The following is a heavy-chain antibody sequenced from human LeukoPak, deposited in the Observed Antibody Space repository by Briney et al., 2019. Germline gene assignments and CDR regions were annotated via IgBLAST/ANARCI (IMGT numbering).Heavy chain of an antibody. Sequence: SVKVSCKASGGTFSSYAISWVRQAPGQGLEWMGRIIPILGIANYAQKFQGRVTITADKSTSTAYMELSSLRSEDTAVYYCAAWIQLWLYFQHWGQGTLVTVSS. CDR2: IIPILGIA. CDR3: AAWIQLWLYFQH. V-gene: IGHV1-69*04. CDR1: GGTFSSYA. D-gene: IGHD5-18*01. J-gene: IGHJ1*01.